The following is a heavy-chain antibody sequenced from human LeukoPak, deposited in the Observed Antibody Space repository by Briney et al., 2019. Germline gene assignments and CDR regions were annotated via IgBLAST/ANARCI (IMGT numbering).Heavy chain of an antibody. V-gene: IGHV1-2*02. CDR1: GYTFTGYY. CDR2: INPNSGGT. Sequence: ASVKVSCKASGYTFTGYYMHWVRQAPGQGLEWMGWINPNSGGTNYAQKFQGRVTMTRDTSISTAYMELSRLRSDDTAVYYCARDLFGVASYSDYWGQGTLVTVSS. CDR3: ARDLFGVASYSDY. J-gene: IGHJ4*02. D-gene: IGHD3-3*01.